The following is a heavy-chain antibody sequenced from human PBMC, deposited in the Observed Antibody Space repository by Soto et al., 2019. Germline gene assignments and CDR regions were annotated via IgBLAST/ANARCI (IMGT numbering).Heavy chain of an antibody. CDR3: ARNAMVRVVITPSSYYYMDF. V-gene: IGHV1-69*13. CDR2: IIPIFGTA. Sequence: SVKVSCKASGGTFSSYAISWVRQASGQGLEWMGGIIPIFGTANYAQKFQGRVTITADESTSTAYMELSSLRSEDTAVYYCARNAMVRVVITPSSYYYMDFWGKGTTVTV. D-gene: IGHD3-10*01. CDR1: GGTFSSYA. J-gene: IGHJ6*03.